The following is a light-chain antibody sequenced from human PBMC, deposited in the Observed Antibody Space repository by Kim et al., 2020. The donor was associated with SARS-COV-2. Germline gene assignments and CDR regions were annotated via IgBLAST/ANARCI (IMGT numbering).Light chain of an antibody. Sequence: GQRVTISCTGSSSNIGAGYDVHWYQQLPGTAPKLLIYGNSNRPSGVPDRFSGSKSGTSACLAITGLQAEDEADYYCQSYDSSLSGVFGGGTQLTVL. CDR1: SSNIGAGYD. CDR2: GNS. CDR3: QSYDSSLSGV. J-gene: IGLJ2*01. V-gene: IGLV1-40*01.